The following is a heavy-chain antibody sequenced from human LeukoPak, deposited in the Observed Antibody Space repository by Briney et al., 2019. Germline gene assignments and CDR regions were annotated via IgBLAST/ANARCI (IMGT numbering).Heavy chain of an antibody. CDR2: IYSGGST. Sequence: GGSLRLSCAASGFTVSSNYMSWVRQAPGKGLERVSVIYSGGSTYYADSVKGRFTISRDNSKNTLYLQMNSLRAEDTAVYYCARGWDGDYFHAFDIWGQGTMVTVSS. V-gene: IGHV3-53*01. D-gene: IGHD4-17*01. CDR1: GFTVSSNY. CDR3: ARGWDGDYFHAFDI. J-gene: IGHJ3*02.